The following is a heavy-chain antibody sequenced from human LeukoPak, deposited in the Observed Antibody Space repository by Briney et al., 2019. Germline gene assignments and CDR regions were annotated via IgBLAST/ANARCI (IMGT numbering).Heavy chain of an antibody. CDR1: GGSISSYY. V-gene: IGHV4-59*12. D-gene: IGHD4-23*01. CDR3: ARDRLRWPKIDY. Sequence: SETLSLTCSVSGGSISSYYWSWIRQPPGKGLEWIGYIYYSGSTNYNPSLKSRVTISVDTSRNQFSLKLNSVTAADTAVYYCARDRLRWPKIDYWGQGTLVTVSS. CDR2: IYYSGST. J-gene: IGHJ4*02.